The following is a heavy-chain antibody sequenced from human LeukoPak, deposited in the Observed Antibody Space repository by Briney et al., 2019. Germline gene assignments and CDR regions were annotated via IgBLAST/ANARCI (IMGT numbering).Heavy chain of an antibody. CDR2: INPSGGST. CDR1: GYTFTSYY. CDR3: ARDRLPLLRSTAARGPSDY. D-gene: IGHD6-6*01. J-gene: IGHJ4*02. Sequence: GASVKVSCKASGYTFTSYYMHWVRQAPGQGLEWMGIINPSGGSTSYAQKFQGRVTMTRDTSTSTVYVELSSLRSEDTAVYYCARDRLPLLRSTAARGPSDYWGQGTLVTVSS. V-gene: IGHV1-46*01.